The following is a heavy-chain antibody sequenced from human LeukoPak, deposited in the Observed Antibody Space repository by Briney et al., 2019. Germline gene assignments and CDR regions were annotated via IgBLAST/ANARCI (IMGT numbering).Heavy chain of an antibody. CDR3: SKDRWGSGGSGGGDY. Sequence: GGSLRLSCVASGFPFSSYRVHWVRQVPGKGLVWVSRINSDGSNTVYADSVKGRFTISRDNAKNTLYLQMNSLRVEDTAVYYCSKDRWGSGGSGGGDYWGQGTLVTVSS. J-gene: IGHJ4*02. D-gene: IGHD2-15*01. V-gene: IGHV3-74*01. CDR1: GFPFSSYR. CDR2: INSDGSNT.